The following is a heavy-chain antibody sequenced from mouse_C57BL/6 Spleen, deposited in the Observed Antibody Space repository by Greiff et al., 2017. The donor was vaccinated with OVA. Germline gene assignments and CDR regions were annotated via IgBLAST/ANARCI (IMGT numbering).Heavy chain of an antibody. CDR3: ARSGYCDGRYYFDY. D-gene: IGHD3-2*02. V-gene: IGHV1-26*01. CDR1: GYTFTDYY. CDR2: INPNNGGT. J-gene: IGHJ2*01. Sequence: VQLQQSGPELVKPGASVKISCKASGYTFTDYYMNWVKQSHGKSLEWIGDINPNNGGTSYNQKFKGKATLTVDKSSSTAYMELRSLTSEDSAVYYCARSGYCDGRYYFDYWGKGTTLTVSS.